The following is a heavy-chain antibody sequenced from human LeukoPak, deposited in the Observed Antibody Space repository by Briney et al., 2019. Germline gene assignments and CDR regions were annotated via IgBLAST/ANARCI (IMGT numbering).Heavy chain of an antibody. D-gene: IGHD1-26*01. Sequence: PGGSLRLSCAASGFSFSSYSMNWVRQAPGKGLEWLAYITKSGSVTFYADFVKGRFTISRDNAKKSLYLQMNSLRVEGTAVYYCATQWELHPAFWGQGTLVTVSS. CDR2: ITKSGSVT. CDR3: ATQWELHPAF. J-gene: IGHJ4*02. CDR1: GFSFSSYS. V-gene: IGHV3-48*01.